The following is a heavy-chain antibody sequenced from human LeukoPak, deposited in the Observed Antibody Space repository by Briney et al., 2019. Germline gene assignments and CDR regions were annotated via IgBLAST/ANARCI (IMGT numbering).Heavy chain of an antibody. CDR3: ARDWSVAGYDY. Sequence: GGSLRLSCAASGFTVSSNYMSWVRQAPGKGLEWVSSISSSSSYIYYADSVKGRFTISRDNAKNSLYLQMNSLRAEDTAVYYCARDWSVAGYDYWGQGTLVTVSS. D-gene: IGHD6-19*01. V-gene: IGHV3-21*01. CDR1: GFTVSSNY. CDR2: ISSSSSYI. J-gene: IGHJ4*02.